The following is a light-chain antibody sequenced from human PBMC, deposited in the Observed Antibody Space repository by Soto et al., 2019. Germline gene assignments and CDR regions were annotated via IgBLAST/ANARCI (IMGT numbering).Light chain of an antibody. Sequence: EIVMTQSPATLSVSPGERATLSCRASQSVSSNLAWYQQKPGQAPRLLIYGASTRATGIPARFSGSGSGTAFPLTISRLQSEDFAVYYCQQYNNWPFTFGPGTKVDIK. J-gene: IGKJ3*01. CDR3: QQYNNWPFT. V-gene: IGKV3D-15*01. CDR2: GAS. CDR1: QSVSSN.